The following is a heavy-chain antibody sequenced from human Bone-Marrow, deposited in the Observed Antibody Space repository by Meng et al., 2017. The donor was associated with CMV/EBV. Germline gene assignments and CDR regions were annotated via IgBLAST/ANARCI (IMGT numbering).Heavy chain of an antibody. J-gene: IGHJ4*02. V-gene: IGHV3-7*03. D-gene: IGHD1-1*01. CDR2: IKQDGSEK. Sequence: GESLKISCAASGFTFSSYWMSWVRQAPGKGLEWVANIKQDGSEKYYVDSVKGRFTISRDNAKNSLYLQLNSLRAEDTAVYYCANDPPFNSWPNDWGQGTLVTVSS. CDR1: GFTFSSYW. CDR3: ANDPPFNSWPND.